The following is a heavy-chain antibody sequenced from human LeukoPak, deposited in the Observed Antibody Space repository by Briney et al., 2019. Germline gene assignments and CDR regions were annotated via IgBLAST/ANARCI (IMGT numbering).Heavy chain of an antibody. J-gene: IGHJ4*02. CDR1: GFTFSSYA. D-gene: IGHD4/OR15-4a*01. CDR3: ARDPYGGWLDY. Sequence: GGSLRLSCAASGFTFSSYAMSWVRQAPGKGLEWVSAISGSGGSTYYADSVKGRFTISRDNSKNTLYLQMDSLRAEDTAVYYCARDPYGGWLDYWGQGTLVTVSS. V-gene: IGHV3-23*01. CDR2: ISGSGGST.